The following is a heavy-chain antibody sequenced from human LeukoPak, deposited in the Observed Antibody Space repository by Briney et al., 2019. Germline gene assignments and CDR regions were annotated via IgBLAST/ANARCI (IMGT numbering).Heavy chain of an antibody. CDR2: ISDSGIT. CDR1: GDSVSSGY. J-gene: IGHJ4*02. D-gene: IGHD2-15*01. V-gene: IGHV4-59*08. CDR3: AGRGHRYSRD. Sequence: KPSQTLSLSCTVSGDSVSSGYWTCIRQSPGKGLEWIGYISDSGITEYHPSLKSRLTLSVDTSNNTFSLNLHSVTDAHTAVYYCAGRGHRYSRDWGQGILVTVSS.